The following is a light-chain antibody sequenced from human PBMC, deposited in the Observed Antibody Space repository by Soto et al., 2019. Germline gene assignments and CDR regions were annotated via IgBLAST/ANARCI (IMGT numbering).Light chain of an antibody. CDR1: SSNIGSKT. V-gene: IGLV1-44*01. CDR3: AAWDDSLYGVV. Sequence: QSVLTQPPSASAPPGKRVTISCSGSSSNIGSKTVNWYQQLPGTAPKPLIFSNDQRLSGVPDRFSGSKSGTSAFLAISGLQSADEANYYCAAWDDSLYGVVFGGGTKVTVL. CDR2: SND. J-gene: IGLJ2*01.